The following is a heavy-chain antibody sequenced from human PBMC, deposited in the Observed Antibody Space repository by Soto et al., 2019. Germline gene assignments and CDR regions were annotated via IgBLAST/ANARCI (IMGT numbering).Heavy chain of an antibody. Sequence: NLSLTCTDPGFSIKSCRYSWTLIWQPPGKGLEWIGFIYHTGTTYYNPSLKSRVTISVDRSKNQFSLKLNSVTAADTAVYYCARGVNYYDSSGSSWFDPWGQGALVTVS. CDR2: IYHTGTT. CDR1: GFSIKSCRYS. D-gene: IGHD3-22*01. CDR3: ARGVNYYDSSGSSWFDP. J-gene: IGHJ5*02. V-gene: IGHV4-30-2*01.